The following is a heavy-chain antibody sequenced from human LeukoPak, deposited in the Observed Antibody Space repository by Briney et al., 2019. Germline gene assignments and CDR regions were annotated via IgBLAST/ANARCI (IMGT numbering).Heavy chain of an antibody. V-gene: IGHV3-30*03. CDR3: ARIGYSISWSGDY. CDR1: GFTFTSYG. CDR2: ISSDGNNK. J-gene: IGHJ4*02. Sequence: PGRSLRLSCAASGFTFTSYGMHWVRQAPGKGLEWVALISSDGNNKYYADSVKGRFSISRDNSKNTLYLQMNGLGVEDTAVYYCARIGYSISWSGDYWGQGSLVTVSS. D-gene: IGHD6-13*01.